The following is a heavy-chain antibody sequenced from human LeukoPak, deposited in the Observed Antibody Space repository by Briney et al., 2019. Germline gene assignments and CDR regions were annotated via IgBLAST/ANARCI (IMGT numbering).Heavy chain of an antibody. V-gene: IGHV4-4*02. D-gene: IGHD3-9*01. CDR3: ASTYYDILTGYYPHAFDI. Sequence: PSETLSLTCAVSGGSISSSNWWSWVRQPPGKGLEWIGEIYHSGSTNYNPSLKSRVTISVDTSKNQFSLKLSSVTAADTAVYYCASTYYDILTGYYPHAFDIWGQGTMVTVSS. J-gene: IGHJ3*02. CDR2: IYHSGST. CDR1: GGSISSSNW.